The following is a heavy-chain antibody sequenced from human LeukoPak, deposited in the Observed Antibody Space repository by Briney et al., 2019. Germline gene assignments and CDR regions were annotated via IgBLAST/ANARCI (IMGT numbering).Heavy chain of an antibody. Sequence: GGSLRLSCAASGFTFSSYAMSWVRQAPGKGLEWVSGISGSAGSTYYADSVKGRFTISRDNSKNTLYLQMNSLRAEDTAVYYCASGGGYYYDSSGYYYWGQGTLVTVSS. CDR1: GFTFSSYA. V-gene: IGHV3-23*01. CDR3: ASGGGYYYDSSGYYY. J-gene: IGHJ4*02. CDR2: ISGSAGST. D-gene: IGHD3-22*01.